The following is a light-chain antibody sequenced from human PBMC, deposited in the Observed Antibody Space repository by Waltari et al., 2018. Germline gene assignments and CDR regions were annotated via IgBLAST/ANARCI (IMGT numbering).Light chain of an antibody. CDR1: HSDVVPYDF. CDR2: EVS. CDR3: SSYTTSSAPGV. J-gene: IGLJ1*01. Sequence: QSALTQPASVSGPPGHSLTLSSPGTHSDVVPYDFISWYQQHPGKAPHLIIYEVSNRPSGISNRFSASKSGNTASLTISGLQAEDEADYYCSSYTTSSAPGVFGTGTRVTVL. V-gene: IGLV2-14*01.